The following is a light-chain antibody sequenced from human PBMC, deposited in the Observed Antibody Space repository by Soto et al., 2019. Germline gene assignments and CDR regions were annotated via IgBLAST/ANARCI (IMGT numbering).Light chain of an antibody. CDR1: QGVSAY. Sequence: DIQMTQSPSSLSASVGDRVTITCRASQGVSAYLLWYQQRQGRAPKLLIFDASNLESGVPSRFSGSGSGTEFTLTIDSLQPDDFATYYCQQYNSDSRTFGQGTELDIK. V-gene: IGKV1-5*01. J-gene: IGKJ1*01. CDR3: QQYNSDSRT. CDR2: DAS.